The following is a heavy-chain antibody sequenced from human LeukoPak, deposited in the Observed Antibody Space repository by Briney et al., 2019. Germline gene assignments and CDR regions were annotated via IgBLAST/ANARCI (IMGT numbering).Heavy chain of an antibody. CDR3: ARGGWYYFDY. CDR1: GFTFSSYW. Sequence: PGGSLRLSCAASGFTFSSYWMSWVRQAPGKGLEWVACIKQDGSEIYYVDSVRGRFTISRDNAKNSLYLQMNSLRAEDTAVYYCARGGWYYFDYWGQGTLVTVPS. V-gene: IGHV3-7*04. J-gene: IGHJ4*02. CDR2: IKQDGSEI. D-gene: IGHD6-19*01.